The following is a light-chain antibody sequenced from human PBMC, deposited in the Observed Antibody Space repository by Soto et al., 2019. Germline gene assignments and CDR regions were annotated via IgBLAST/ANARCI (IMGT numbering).Light chain of an antibody. V-gene: IGKV1-5*03. J-gene: IGKJ1*01. Sequence: DIQMTQSPSTVSGSVGDRVTITCRASQTISSWLAWYQQKPGKAPKLLIYKASTLKSGVPSRFSGSGSGTEFTLTISSLQPDDFATYYCQHQGFGQRTKVAIK. CDR3: QHQG. CDR2: KAS. CDR1: QTISSW.